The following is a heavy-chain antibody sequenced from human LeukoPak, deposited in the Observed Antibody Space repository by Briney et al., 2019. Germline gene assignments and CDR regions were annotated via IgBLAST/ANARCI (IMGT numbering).Heavy chain of an antibody. CDR2: INHSGST. J-gene: IGHJ4*02. V-gene: IGHV4-34*01. CDR3: ARRRQWLVGHDY. CDR1: GGSFSGYY. Sequence: SETLSLTCAVYGGSFSGYYWSWMRQPRGKGLEWIGEINHSGSTNYNPSLKSRVTISVDTSKNQFSLKLSSVTAADTAVYYCARRRQWLVGHDYWGQGTLVTVSS. D-gene: IGHD6-19*01.